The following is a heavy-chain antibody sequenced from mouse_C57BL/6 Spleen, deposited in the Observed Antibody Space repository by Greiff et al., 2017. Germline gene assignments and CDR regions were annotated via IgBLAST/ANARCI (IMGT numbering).Heavy chain of an antibody. CDR2: IDPENGDT. V-gene: IGHV14-4*01. D-gene: IGHD1-1*01. CDR3: TTRYYSSSQYYYAMDY. CDR1: GFNIKDDY. Sequence: DVKLQESGAELVRPGASVKLSCTASGFNIKDDYMHWVKQRPEQGLEWIGWIDPENGDTEYASKFQGKATITADTSSNTAYLQLSSLTSEDTAVYYCTTRYYSSSQYYYAMDYWGQGTSVTVSS. J-gene: IGHJ4*01.